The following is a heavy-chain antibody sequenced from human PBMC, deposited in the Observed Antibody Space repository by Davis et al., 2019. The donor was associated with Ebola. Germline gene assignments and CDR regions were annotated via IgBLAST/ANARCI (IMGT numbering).Heavy chain of an antibody. Sequence: MPSETLSLTCTVSGGSVSSSDNTWSWIRQPPGKGLVWIGFIDDSGGINYNPSLRRRVSISLDMSKNQFSLRLSSVTAADTAVYYCARVQWPGSPFDYWGQGTLVTVSS. CDR3: ARVQWPGSPFDY. J-gene: IGHJ4*02. CDR1: GGSVSSSDNT. V-gene: IGHV4-61*08. D-gene: IGHD6-19*01. CDR2: IDDSGGI.